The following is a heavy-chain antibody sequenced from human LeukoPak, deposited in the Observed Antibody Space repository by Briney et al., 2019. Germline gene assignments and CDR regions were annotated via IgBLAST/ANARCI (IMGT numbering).Heavy chain of an antibody. D-gene: IGHD3-22*01. Sequence: PSETLSLTCTVSGGSISSSSYYWGWIRQPPGKGLEWIGSIYYSGSTYYNPSLKSRVTISVDTSKNQFSLKLSSVTAADTAVYYCARMDYYDSSGYYPLALFDYWGQGTLVTVSS. V-gene: IGHV4-39*07. CDR1: GGSISSSSYY. CDR3: ARMDYYDSSGYYPLALFDY. J-gene: IGHJ4*02. CDR2: IYYSGST.